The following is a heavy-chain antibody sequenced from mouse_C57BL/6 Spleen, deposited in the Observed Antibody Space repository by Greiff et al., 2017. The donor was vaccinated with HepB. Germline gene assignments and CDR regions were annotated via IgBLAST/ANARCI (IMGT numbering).Heavy chain of an antibody. Sequence: QVQLQQSGAELVRPGTSVKMSCKASGYTFTNYWIGWAKQRPGHGLEWIGDIYPGGGYTNYNEKFKGKATLTADKSSSTAYMQFSSLTSEDSAIYYYARRDYDDAMDYWGQGTSVTVSS. CDR2: IYPGGGYT. V-gene: IGHV1-63*01. J-gene: IGHJ4*01. CDR3: ARRDYDDAMDY. CDR1: GYTFTNYW. D-gene: IGHD2-4*01.